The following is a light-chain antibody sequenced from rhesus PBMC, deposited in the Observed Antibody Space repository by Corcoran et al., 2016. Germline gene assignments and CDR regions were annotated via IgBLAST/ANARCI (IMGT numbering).Light chain of an antibody. V-gene: IGKV1-22*01. CDR3: LQYSSSPWT. Sequence: DIQMTQSPSSLSASVGDTVTITCRASQSISSWLDWYQQKPGKAPKLLIYKAYSLQSGVPSRFSGSGSGTDFTLTISSMQPEDFATYYCLQYSSSPWTFGQGTKVEIK. CDR2: KAY. J-gene: IGKJ1*01. CDR1: QSISSW.